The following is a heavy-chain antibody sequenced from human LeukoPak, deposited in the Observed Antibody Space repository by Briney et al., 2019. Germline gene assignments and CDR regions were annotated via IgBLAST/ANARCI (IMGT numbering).Heavy chain of an antibody. V-gene: IGHV4-34*01. CDR1: GGSFSTYY. D-gene: IGHD5-24*01. Sequence: SETLSLTCAVYGGSFSTYYWTWIRQPPGKGLEWIGEIKPGGNINPNPSLKSRVTMSVDTSKNQFSLKMTSVTAADTAVYYCARRRGGYNFLSDSWGQGTLVIVSS. CDR3: ARRRGGYNFLSDS. J-gene: IGHJ4*02. CDR2: IKPGGNI.